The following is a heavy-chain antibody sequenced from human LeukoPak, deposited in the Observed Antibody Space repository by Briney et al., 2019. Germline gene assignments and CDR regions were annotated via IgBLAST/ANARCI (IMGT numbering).Heavy chain of an antibody. CDR2: ISGSGGST. J-gene: IGHJ4*02. D-gene: IGHD6-13*01. Sequence: GGSLRLSCAASGFTFSSYAMSWVRQAPGKGLEGVSAISGSGGSTYYADSVKGRFTISRDNSKNTLYLQMNSLRAEDTAVYYCAKAGYSSSWSLEDVDYWGQGTLVTVSS. CDR3: AKAGYSSSWSLEDVDY. V-gene: IGHV3-23*01. CDR1: GFTFSSYA.